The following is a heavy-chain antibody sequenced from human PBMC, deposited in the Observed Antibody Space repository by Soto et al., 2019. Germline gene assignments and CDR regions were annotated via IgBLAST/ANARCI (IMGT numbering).Heavy chain of an antibody. CDR3: AKDRGLVLSFYFDY. CDR2: ISWNSGSI. D-gene: IGHD6-19*01. V-gene: IGHV3-9*01. CDR1: GFTFDDYA. Sequence: EVQLVESGGGLVQPGRSLRLSCAASGFTFDDYAMHWVRQAPGKGLEWVSCISWNSGSIGYADSVKGRFTISRDNAKNSLYLQMNSLRAEDTALYYCAKDRGLVLSFYFDYWGQGTLVTVSS. J-gene: IGHJ4*02.